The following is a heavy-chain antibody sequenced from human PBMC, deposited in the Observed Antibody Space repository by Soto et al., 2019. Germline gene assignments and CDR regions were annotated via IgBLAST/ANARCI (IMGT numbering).Heavy chain of an antibody. CDR3: ARDLGDLRDS. CDR2: ISAYNGNT. Sequence: ASVKVSSKASGYTFTSYGISWVRQAPGQGLEWMGWISAYNGNTNYAQKFRGGVTLTTDTSTSTAYMELRSLRSDDTAVFYCARDLGDLRDSWGQGTLVTVSS. V-gene: IGHV1-18*01. CDR1: GYTFTSYG. J-gene: IGHJ1*01. D-gene: IGHD2-21*02.